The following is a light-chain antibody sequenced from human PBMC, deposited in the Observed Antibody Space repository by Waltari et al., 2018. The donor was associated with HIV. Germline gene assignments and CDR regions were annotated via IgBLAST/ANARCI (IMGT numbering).Light chain of an antibody. CDR2: MSD. CDR1: SSNIGRHY. V-gene: IGLV1-47*01. Sequence: QSVLTQPPSASGPPGQRVTISCSGSSSNIGRHYVYWYPQLPGTAPKPLTSMSDQRPSGVADRISEYKSSTSASLAISGLRSEDEAEYYCEAWEDSLSATVFGGGTKLTVL. CDR3: EAWEDSLSATV. J-gene: IGLJ2*01.